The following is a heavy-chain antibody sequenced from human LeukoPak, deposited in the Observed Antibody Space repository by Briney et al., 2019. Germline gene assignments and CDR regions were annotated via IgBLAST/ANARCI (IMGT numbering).Heavy chain of an antibody. Sequence: SETLSLTCAVYGGSFSDYWWTWIRQSPGKGLEWIGSIYYSGSIYYSPSLKSRVTISVDTSKNQFSLKLTSVTAADTAVYHCARDRSPGVVRGAYFDSWGQGTLVTVSS. J-gene: IGHJ4*02. CDR1: GGSFSDYW. CDR3: ARDRSPGVVRGAYFDS. D-gene: IGHD3-10*01. CDR2: IYYSGSI. V-gene: IGHV4-34*01.